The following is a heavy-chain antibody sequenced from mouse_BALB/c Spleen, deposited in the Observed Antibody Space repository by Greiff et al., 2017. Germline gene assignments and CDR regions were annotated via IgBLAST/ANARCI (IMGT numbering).Heavy chain of an antibody. D-gene: IGHD2-3*01. J-gene: IGHJ1*01. CDR3: TRYPFYDGYDWYFDV. Sequence: VQLQQPGAELVRPGASVKLSCKASGYTFTSYWINWVKQRPGQGLEWIGNIYPSDSYTNYNQKFKDKATLTVDKSSSTAYMQLSSPTSEDSAVYYCTRYPFYDGYDWYFDVWGAGTTVTVSS. CDR1: GYTFTSYW. CDR2: IYPSDSYT. V-gene: IGHV1-69*02.